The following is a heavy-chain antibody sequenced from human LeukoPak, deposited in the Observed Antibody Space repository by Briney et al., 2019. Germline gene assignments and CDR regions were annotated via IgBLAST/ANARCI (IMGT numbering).Heavy chain of an antibody. Sequence: ASVKVSCKASGYTFTGYYMHWVRQAPGQGLEWMGWINPNSGSTNYAQKFQGRVTMTRDTSISTAYMELSRLRSDDTAVYYCARGLNYYDSSGRDAFDIWGQGTMVTVSS. D-gene: IGHD3-22*01. J-gene: IGHJ3*02. CDR3: ARGLNYYDSSGRDAFDI. CDR1: GYTFTGYY. CDR2: INPNSGST. V-gene: IGHV1-2*02.